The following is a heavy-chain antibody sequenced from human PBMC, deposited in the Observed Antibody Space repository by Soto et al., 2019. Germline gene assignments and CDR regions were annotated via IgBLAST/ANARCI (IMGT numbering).Heavy chain of an antibody. D-gene: IGHD3-22*01. CDR1: GYTFTSYG. J-gene: IGHJ3*02. CDR3: ARDRASYYDSSGYYYDLPNAFDI. V-gene: IGHV1-18*01. Sequence: ASVKVSCKASGYTFTSYGISWVRQAPGQGLEWMGWISAYNGNTNYAQKLQGRVTMTTDTSTSTAYMELRSLRSDDTAVYYCARDRASYYDSSGYYYDLPNAFDIWGQGTMVTVSS. CDR2: ISAYNGNT.